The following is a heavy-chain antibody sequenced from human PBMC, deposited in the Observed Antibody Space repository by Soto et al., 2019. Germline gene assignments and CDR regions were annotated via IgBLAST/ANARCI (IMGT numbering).Heavy chain of an antibody. CDR3: ERHISGHYMSSYFDY. Sequence: SETLSLTCSVSGGSMNTYYWSWIRQPPGKGLEWLGYIYYSGSTNYNPSLESRVTISVDTSKNQLSLNLRSVTATDTAVYYCERHISGHYMSSYFDYWGQGILVTVSS. CDR2: IYYSGST. D-gene: IGHD3-10*01. CDR1: GGSMNTYY. J-gene: IGHJ4*02. V-gene: IGHV4-59*08.